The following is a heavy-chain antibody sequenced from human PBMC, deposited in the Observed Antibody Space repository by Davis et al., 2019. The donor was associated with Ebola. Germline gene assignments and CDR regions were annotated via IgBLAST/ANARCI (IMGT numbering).Heavy chain of an antibody. V-gene: IGHV3-15*05. CDR2: IKSKTDGGTT. Sequence: GGSLRLSCAASGFTFSNAWMSWVRQAPGKGLEWVGRIKSKTDGGTTDYAAPVKGRFTISRDNSKNTLYLQMSSLRAEDTAVYYCVKGLTLTGYFDYWGQGTLVTVSS. J-gene: IGHJ4*02. CDR1: GFTFSNAW. CDR3: VKGLTLTGYFDY. D-gene: IGHD1-14*01.